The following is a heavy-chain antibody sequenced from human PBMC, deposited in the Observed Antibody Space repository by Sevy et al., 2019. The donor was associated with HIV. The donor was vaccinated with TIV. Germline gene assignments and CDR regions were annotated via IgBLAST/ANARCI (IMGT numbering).Heavy chain of an antibody. V-gene: IGHV3-64*02. CDR2: ISSNGGST. J-gene: IGHJ6*02. Sequence: GGSLRLSCAASGFTFSSYAMHWVRQAPGKGLEYVSAISSNGGSTYYADSVKGRFTISRDNSKNTLYLQMGSLRAEDMAVYYCARGTQRGLHFYYYGMDVWGQGTTVTVSS. CDR1: GFTFSSYA. CDR3: ARGTQRGLHFYYYGMDV. D-gene: IGHD3-10*01.